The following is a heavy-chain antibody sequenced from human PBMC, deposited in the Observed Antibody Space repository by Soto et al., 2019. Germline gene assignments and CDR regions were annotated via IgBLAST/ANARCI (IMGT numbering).Heavy chain of an antibody. D-gene: IGHD3-9*01. V-gene: IGHV3-23*01. CDR3: EKAMAYDVLSGYYKGLDY. CDR1: GFTFSSYA. J-gene: IGHJ4*02. Sequence: EVQLLESGGGLVQPGGSLRLSCAASGFTFSSYAMSWVRQAPGKGLEWVSFISGSGGSTYYADSVKGRFTISRDNSKNTLYLQMNSLRAEDTAVYYCEKAMAYDVLSGYYKGLDYWGQGALATVSS. CDR2: ISGSGGST.